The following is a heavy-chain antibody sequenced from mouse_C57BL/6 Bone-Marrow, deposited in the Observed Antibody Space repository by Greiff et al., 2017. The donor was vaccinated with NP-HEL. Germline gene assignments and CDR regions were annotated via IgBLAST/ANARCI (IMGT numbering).Heavy chain of an antibody. J-gene: IGHJ4*01. CDR3: VRYGSSYNYAMDY. D-gene: IGHD1-1*01. Sequence: VKDRFTISRDDSESMLYLQMNNLKTEDTAMYYCVRYGSSYNYAMDYWGQGTSVTVSS. V-gene: IGHV10-1*01.